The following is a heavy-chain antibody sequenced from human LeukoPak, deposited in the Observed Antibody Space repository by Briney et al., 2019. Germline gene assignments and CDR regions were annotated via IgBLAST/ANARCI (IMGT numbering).Heavy chain of an antibody. J-gene: IGHJ6*02. CDR2: INPNSGGT. CDR3: ARGVRIAVAGSYYYYGMDV. Sequence: ASVKVSCTASGYTFTGNCIRWVRHAPGQGLEWMGWINPNSGGTNYAQKFQGRVTMTRDTSISTAYMELSRLRSDDTAVYYCARGVRIAVAGSYYYYGMDVWGQGTTVTVSS. CDR1: GYTFTGNC. V-gene: IGHV1-2*02. D-gene: IGHD6-19*01.